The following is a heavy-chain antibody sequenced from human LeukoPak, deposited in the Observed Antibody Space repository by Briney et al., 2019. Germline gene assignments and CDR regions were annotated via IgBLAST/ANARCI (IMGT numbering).Heavy chain of an antibody. CDR2: IYYSGST. D-gene: IGHD6-13*01. CDR3: ARVIAAAGPYYFDY. V-gene: IGHV4-59*01. Sequence: SETLSLTCTVSGGSISSYYWSWIRQPPGKGLEWIGYIYYSGSTNYNPSLKSRVTISVDTPKNQFSLKLSSVTAADTAVYYCARVIAAAGPYYFDYWGQGTLVTVSS. J-gene: IGHJ4*02. CDR1: GGSISSYY.